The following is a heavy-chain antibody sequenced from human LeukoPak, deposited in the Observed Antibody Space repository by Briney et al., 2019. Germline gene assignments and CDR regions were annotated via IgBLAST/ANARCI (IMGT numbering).Heavy chain of an antibody. D-gene: IGHD6-19*01. J-gene: IGHJ1*01. CDR3: ASGSSGSLGDFQH. Sequence: PSETLSLTCTVSGGSISSSSYYWGWIRQPPGKGLEWIGSIYYSGSTYYNPSLKSRVTISVDTSKNQFSLKLGSVTAADTAVYYCASGSSGSLGDFQHWGQGTLVTVSS. CDR1: GGSISSSSYY. CDR2: IYYSGST. V-gene: IGHV4-39*01.